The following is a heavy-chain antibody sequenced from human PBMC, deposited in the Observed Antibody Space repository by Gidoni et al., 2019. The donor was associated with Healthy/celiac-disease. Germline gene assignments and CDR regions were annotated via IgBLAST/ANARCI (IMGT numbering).Heavy chain of an antibody. V-gene: IGHV4-34*01. CDR3: ARRRGYYYYYGMDV. Sequence: IRQLPGKGLEWIGEINHSGSTNYNPSLKSRVTISVDTFKNQFSLKLSSVTDADTAVYYCARRRGYYYYYGMDVWGQGTTVTVSS. J-gene: IGHJ6*02. CDR2: INHSGST.